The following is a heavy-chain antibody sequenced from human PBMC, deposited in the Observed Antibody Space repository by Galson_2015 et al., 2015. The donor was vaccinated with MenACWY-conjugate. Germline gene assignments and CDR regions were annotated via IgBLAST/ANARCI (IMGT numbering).Heavy chain of an antibody. CDR1: GDSVSSNSGA. V-gene: IGHV6-1*01. CDR2: TYYKSQWYY. CDR3: ASGGRYFFAFDI. Sequence: AISGDSVSSNSGAWSWIRQSPSRGLEWLGRTYYKSQWYYDYALSVKSRMTISPDTSKNQLSLQLNSVTPEDTAVYYCASGGRYFFAFDIWGQGTMVTVSS. D-gene: IGHD2/OR15-2a*01. J-gene: IGHJ3*02.